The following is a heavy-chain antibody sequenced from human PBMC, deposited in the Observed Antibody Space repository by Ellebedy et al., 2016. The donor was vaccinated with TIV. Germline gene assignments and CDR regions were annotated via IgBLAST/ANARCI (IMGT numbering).Heavy chain of an antibody. CDR2: IYYSGTT. V-gene: IGHV4-39*01. D-gene: IGHD6-19*01. Sequence: MPSETLSLTCIVFGGSISKTSYYWGWIRQSPGKGLEWLGNIYYSGTTHISPSLKSRASISVDASNNQFSLKLSSVTAADTAVYYCVRRGGWSGAFDIWGQGTMITVSS. J-gene: IGHJ3*02. CDR1: GGSISKTSYY. CDR3: VRRGGWSGAFDI.